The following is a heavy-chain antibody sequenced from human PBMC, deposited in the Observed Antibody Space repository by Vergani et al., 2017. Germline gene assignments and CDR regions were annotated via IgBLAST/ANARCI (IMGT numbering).Heavy chain of an antibody. CDR1: GGSISSYY. J-gene: IGHJ6*02. D-gene: IGHD4-17*01. V-gene: IGHV4-59*01. CDR3: ARGEGSIRTVTTPRNYYGMDV. Sequence: QVQLQESGPGLVKPSETLSLTCTVSGGSISSYYWSWIRQPPGKGLEWIGYIYYSGSTNYNPSLKSRATISVDTSKNQFSLKLSSVTAADTAVYYCARGEGSIRTVTTPRNYYGMDVWGQGTTVTVSS. CDR2: IYYSGST.